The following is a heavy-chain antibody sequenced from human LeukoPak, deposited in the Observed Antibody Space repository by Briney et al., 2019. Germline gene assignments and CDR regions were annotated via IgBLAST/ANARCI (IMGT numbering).Heavy chain of an antibody. CDR1: EFTFSSYS. CDR3: ARGRRDAFDI. V-gene: IGHV3-48*04. CDR2: ISSSSSTI. J-gene: IGHJ3*02. Sequence: GGSLRLSCAASEFTFSSYSMNWVRQAPGKGLEWVSYISSSSSTIYYADSVKGRFTLSRDNAKNSLYLQMNSLRAEDTAVYYCARGRRDAFDIWGQGTMVTVSS.